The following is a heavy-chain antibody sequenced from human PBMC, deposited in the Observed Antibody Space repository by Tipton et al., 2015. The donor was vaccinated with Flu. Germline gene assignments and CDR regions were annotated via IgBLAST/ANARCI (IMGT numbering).Heavy chain of an antibody. Sequence: SLRLSCAASGFTFGSYGMHWVRQAPGKGLEWVAFISYDRSEKSYSDSVKGRLTISRDNSKNTLYLQMNSLRPEDTAVYKCARVRESYFFDEWGQGNLVTVSS. CDR3: ARVRESYFFDE. CDR2: ISYDRSEK. V-gene: IGHV3-30*03. J-gene: IGHJ4*02. D-gene: IGHD1-1*01. CDR1: GFTFGSYG.